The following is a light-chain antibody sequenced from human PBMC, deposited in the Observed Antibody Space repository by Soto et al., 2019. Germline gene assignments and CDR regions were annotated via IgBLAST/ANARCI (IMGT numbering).Light chain of an antibody. CDR2: EAS. J-gene: IGKJ1*01. CDR1: QSISSY. V-gene: IGKV1-5*01. CDR3: QQYNRFST. Sequence: DIQMTQSPSYLSPSVGDRITITCRASQSISSYLNWYQQQPGKXPXXLIFEASTLESGVPSRFSGSGSGTEFTLTVSSLQPDDFATYYCQQYNRFSTFGQGTKVDIK.